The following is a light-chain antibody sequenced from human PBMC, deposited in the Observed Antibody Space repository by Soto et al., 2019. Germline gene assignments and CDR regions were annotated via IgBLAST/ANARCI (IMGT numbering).Light chain of an antibody. CDR1: QSVSSDY. Sequence: EIVLTQSPGTLSLSPGERVTLSCRASQSVSSDYLAWYQQKPGQAPRLLIYGASSRATGIPDRFSGSASGTDFTLPISRLEPEDFALYYCQQYANSVWTFGQGTKVDIK. J-gene: IGKJ1*01. CDR3: QQYANSVWT. CDR2: GAS. V-gene: IGKV3-20*01.